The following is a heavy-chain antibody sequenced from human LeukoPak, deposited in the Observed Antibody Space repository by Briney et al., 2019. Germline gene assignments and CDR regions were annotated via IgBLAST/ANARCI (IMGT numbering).Heavy chain of an antibody. CDR1: GYTSTSYG. CDR2: ISAYNGNT. J-gene: IGHJ6*02. V-gene: IGHV1-18*01. CDR3: AAPHRSGGSCYRDLDYYYYGMDV. Sequence: ASVKVSCKASGYTSTSYGISWVRQAPGQGLEWMGWISAYNGNTNYAQKLQGRVTMTTDTSTSTAYMELRSLRSDDTAVYYCAAPHRSGGSCYRDLDYYYYGMDVWGQGTTVTVSS. D-gene: IGHD2-15*01.